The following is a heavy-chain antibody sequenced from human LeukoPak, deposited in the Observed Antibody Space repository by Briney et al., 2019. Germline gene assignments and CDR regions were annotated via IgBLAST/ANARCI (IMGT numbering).Heavy chain of an antibody. CDR2: IYYSGST. CDR1: CDSISSSSYY. D-gene: IGHD3-22*01. J-gene: IGHJ4*02. CDR3: ARHLTPTYYYVNSDYP. Sequence: PSETLSLTCTVSCDSISSSSYYWGWIRQPPGKGLEWIGSIYYSGSTYYNPSLKTRVTISVDTSKNQFSLKLSSLTAADTAVYYCARHLTPTYYYVNSDYPWGQGTLVTVSS. V-gene: IGHV4-39*01.